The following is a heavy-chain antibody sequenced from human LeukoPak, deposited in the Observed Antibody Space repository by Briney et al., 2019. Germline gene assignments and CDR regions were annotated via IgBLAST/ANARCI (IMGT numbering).Heavy chain of an antibody. Sequence: ASVKVSCKAPGYSFTSQDMHWVRQAPGQRLEWLGCINPDNGYTTYSQEFQGRVTITRDTSASTAYMELSSLRSEDLAVYYCARGLRHFDWLGLRDAFDIWGQGTMVTVSS. CDR2: INPDNGYT. CDR1: GYSFTSQD. CDR3: ARGLRHFDWLGLRDAFDI. V-gene: IGHV1-3*03. D-gene: IGHD3-9*01. J-gene: IGHJ3*02.